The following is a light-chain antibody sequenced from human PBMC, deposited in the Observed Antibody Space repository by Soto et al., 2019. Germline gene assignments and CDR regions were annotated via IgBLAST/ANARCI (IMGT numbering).Light chain of an antibody. V-gene: IGLV8-61*01. CDR3: VLYRGSGISV. CDR2: DTN. J-gene: IGLJ3*02. Sequence: QTVVTQEPSFSVSPGGTVTLTCGLNSDSVSSSYYPSWYQQTPGQAPRTLIYDTNTRSSGVPDRFSGTILGNKAALTITGAQADDETDYYGVLYRGSGISVFGGGTKLTVL. CDR1: SDSVSSSYY.